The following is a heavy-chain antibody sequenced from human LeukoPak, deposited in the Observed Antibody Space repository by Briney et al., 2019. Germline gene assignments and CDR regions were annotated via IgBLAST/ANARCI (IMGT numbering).Heavy chain of an antibody. CDR2: IDTSSTTM. CDR1: GLTFSKYS. CDR3: AKAILPAAFNWFDP. D-gene: IGHD2-2*01. J-gene: IGHJ5*02. V-gene: IGHV3-48*01. Sequence: PGGSLRLSCAASGLTFSKYSMTWVRQAPGKGLEWVSFIDTSSTTMYYTDSVKGRFTISRDNSKNTLYLQMNSLRAEDTAVYYCAKAILPAAFNWFDPWGQGTLVTVSS.